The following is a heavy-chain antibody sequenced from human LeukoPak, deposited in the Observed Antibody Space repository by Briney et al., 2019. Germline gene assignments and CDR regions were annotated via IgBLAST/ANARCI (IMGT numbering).Heavy chain of an antibody. Sequence: ASVKVSCTASGYTFTSYYMHWVRQAPGQGLEWMGIINPGGGRTSYAQKFQGRVTMTRDTSTSTVYMELSSLRSEDTAVYYCARDRNPIVVVPVAMDVWGKGTTVTISS. D-gene: IGHD2-2*01. CDR3: ARDRNPIVVVPVAMDV. CDR1: GYTFTSYY. V-gene: IGHV1-46*01. J-gene: IGHJ6*04. CDR2: INPGGGRT.